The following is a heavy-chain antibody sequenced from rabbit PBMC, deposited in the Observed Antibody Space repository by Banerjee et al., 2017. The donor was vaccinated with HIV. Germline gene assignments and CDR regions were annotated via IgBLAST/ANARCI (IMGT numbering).Heavy chain of an antibody. J-gene: IGHJ4*01. D-gene: IGHD4-1*01. CDR1: GFSFSSNYW. Sequence: QEQLVESGGGLVQPEGSLTLTCTASGFSFSSNYWICWVRQAPGKGLELIGCIYAGSSGMTYYASWAKGRFTISKPSSTTVTLQMTSLTAADTATYFCARDLAGVTGWNFNLWGPGTLVTVS. CDR3: ARDLAGVTGWNFNL. V-gene: IGHV1S45*01. CDR2: IYAGSSGMT.